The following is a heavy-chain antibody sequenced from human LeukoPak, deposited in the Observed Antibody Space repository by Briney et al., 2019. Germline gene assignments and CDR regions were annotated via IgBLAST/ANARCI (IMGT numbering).Heavy chain of an antibody. CDR1: GFTVSSNY. Sequence: GGSLRLSCAASGFTVSSNYMSWVRQAPGKGLEWVSVIYSGGSTYYADSVKGRFTISRDNSKNTLYLQMNSLRAEDTAVYYCARRKRGSGGSHSRGANYYMDVWGKGTTVTISS. J-gene: IGHJ6*03. CDR3: ARRKRGSGGSHSRGANYYMDV. D-gene: IGHD2-15*01. V-gene: IGHV3-66*01. CDR2: IYSGGST.